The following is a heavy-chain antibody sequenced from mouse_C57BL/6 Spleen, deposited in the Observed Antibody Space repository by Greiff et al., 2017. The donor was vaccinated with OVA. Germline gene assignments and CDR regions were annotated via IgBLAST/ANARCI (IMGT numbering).Heavy chain of an antibody. J-gene: IGHJ3*01. CDR1: GYTFTDYY. D-gene: IGHD2-5*01. CDR2: INPNNGGT. CDR3: ARCSNYEWFAY. V-gene: IGHV1-26*01. Sequence: VQLQQSGPELVKPEASVKISCKASGYTFTDYYMNWVKQSHGKGLEWIGDINPNNGGTSYNQKFKGKATLTVNKSSSTAYMELRSLTSEDSAVYYCARCSNYEWFAYWGQGTLVTVSA.